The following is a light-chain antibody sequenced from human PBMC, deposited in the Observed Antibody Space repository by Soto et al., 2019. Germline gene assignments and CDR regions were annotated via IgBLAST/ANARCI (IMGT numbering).Light chain of an antibody. Sequence: DIQMTQAPSSLSASVGDRVTITCRARQAISTYLAWDQQKPGQVPKLLVSAAYTLQSGVTPRFSGSGSGTDFTLTISSLQPEDVATYYCQKYDNAPLTFGGGTKVEIK. J-gene: IGKJ4*01. CDR2: AAY. CDR3: QKYDNAPLT. V-gene: IGKV1-27*01. CDR1: QAISTY.